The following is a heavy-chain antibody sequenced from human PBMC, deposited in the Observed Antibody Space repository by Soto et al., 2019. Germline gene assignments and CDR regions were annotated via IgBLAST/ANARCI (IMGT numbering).Heavy chain of an antibody. CDR3: ASGYSSKNYYYGMDV. CDR1: GGTFSSYT. Sequence: QVQLVQSGAEVKKPGSSVKVSCKASGGTFSSYTISWVRQAPGQGLEWMGRIIPILGIANYAQKFQGRVTITADKSTSTAYMELSSLRSEDTAVYYCASGYSSKNYYYGMDVWGQGTTVTVSS. D-gene: IGHD6-13*01. V-gene: IGHV1-69*02. CDR2: IIPILGIA. J-gene: IGHJ6*02.